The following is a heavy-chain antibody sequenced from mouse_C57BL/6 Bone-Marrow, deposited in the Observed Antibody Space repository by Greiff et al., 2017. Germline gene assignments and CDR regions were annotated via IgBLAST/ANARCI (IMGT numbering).Heavy chain of an antibody. Sequence: EVQLVESGGGLVKPGGSLKLSCAASGFTFSSYAMSWVRQTPEQRLEWVATISAGGSYTYYPDNVKGRFTISRDNATNNLYLQLSHLKSEGTAMYYCARGLYAYWGQGTTLTVSS. J-gene: IGHJ2*01. CDR3: ARGLYAY. D-gene: IGHD2-12*01. CDR2: ISAGGSYT. V-gene: IGHV5-4*01. CDR1: GFTFSSYA.